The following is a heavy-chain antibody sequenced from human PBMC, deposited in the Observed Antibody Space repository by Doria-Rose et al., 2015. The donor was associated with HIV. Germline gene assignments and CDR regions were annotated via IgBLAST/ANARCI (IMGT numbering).Heavy chain of an antibody. CDR3: ARIKSSRWYHKYYFDF. V-gene: IGHV2-26*01. D-gene: IGHD6-13*01. J-gene: IGHJ4*02. Sequence: QVTLKESGPVLVKPTETLTLTCTVSGVSLSSPGMGVRWIRQPPGKALEWLANIFSDDERVYKTSLKSRLSISRSTSKSQVVLTMTDMDPVDTATYYCARIKSSRWYHKYYFDFWGQGTLVIVSA. CDR1: GVSLSSPGMG. CDR2: IFSDDER.